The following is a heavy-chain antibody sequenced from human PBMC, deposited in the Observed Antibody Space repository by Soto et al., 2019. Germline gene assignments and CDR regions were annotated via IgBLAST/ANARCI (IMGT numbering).Heavy chain of an antibody. J-gene: IGHJ5*02. D-gene: IGHD1-26*01. CDR3: ARHIGAQKGLIVGATYVTNWFDP. Sequence: SETLSLTCTVSGGSISSSSYYWGWIRQPPGKGLEWIGSIYYSGSTYYNPSLKSRVTISVTTHKNHVSLKLRSVTAADTAVYYCARHIGAQKGLIVGATYVTNWFDPWGQGTLVTVSS. V-gene: IGHV4-39*01. CDR1: GGSISSSSYY. CDR2: IYYSGST.